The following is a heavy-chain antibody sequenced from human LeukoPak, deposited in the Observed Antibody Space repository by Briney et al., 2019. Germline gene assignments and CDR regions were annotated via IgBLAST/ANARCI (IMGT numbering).Heavy chain of an antibody. Sequence: SGGSLRLSCAASGFTFRSYSMNWVRQAPGKGLEWVSSISSSSSYIYYTDSVKGRFTISRDNAKNSLYLQMNSLRAEDTAVYYCARVDIAAAGDFDYWGQGTLVTVSS. V-gene: IGHV3-21*01. CDR1: GFTFRSYS. CDR2: ISSSSSYI. J-gene: IGHJ4*02. D-gene: IGHD6-13*01. CDR3: ARVDIAAAGDFDY.